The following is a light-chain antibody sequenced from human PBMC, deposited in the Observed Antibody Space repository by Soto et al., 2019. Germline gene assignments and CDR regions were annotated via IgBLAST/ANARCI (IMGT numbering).Light chain of an antibody. CDR3: FSYTSSATSV. CDR2: SVN. J-gene: IGLJ1*01. Sequence: QSALIQPPSMSGSPGQSVTFSCTGTTSDIGAYDYVSCFQHHPGTVPKPMLYSVNSRPSGVPDRFSDSKSANPASMTISGLQPGDGADYFCFSYTSSATSVLGTGTKLTVL. CDR1: TSDIGAYDY. V-gene: IGLV2-11*01.